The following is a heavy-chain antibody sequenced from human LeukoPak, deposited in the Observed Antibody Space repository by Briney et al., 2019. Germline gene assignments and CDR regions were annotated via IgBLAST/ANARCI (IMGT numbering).Heavy chain of an antibody. V-gene: IGHV3-64*01. J-gene: IGHJ4*02. CDR1: GFTFSSYA. CDR3: ARTSRGSCYDY. CDR2: ISSNGGST. Sequence: PGGSLRLSCAASGFTFSSYAVHWVRQAPGKGLEYVSAISSNGGSTYYANSVKGRFTISRDNSKNTLYLQMGSLRAEDMAVYYCARTSRGSCYDYWGQGTLVTVSS. D-gene: IGHD2-15*01.